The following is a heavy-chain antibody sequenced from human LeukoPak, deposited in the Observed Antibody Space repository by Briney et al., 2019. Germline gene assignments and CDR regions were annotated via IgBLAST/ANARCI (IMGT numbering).Heavy chain of an antibody. D-gene: IGHD6-13*01. CDR3: ARRDSYSSSLGPAFDI. CDR1: GYSFTNYW. J-gene: IGHJ3*02. V-gene: IGHV5-51*01. CDR2: IYPGDSDT. Sequence: GESLKISCKGSGYSFTNYWIGWVRQMPGKGLEWMGIIYPGDSDTRYSPSFQGQVTISADKSISTAHLQWNSLKASDTAMYYCARRDSYSSSLGPAFDIWGQGTMVTVSS.